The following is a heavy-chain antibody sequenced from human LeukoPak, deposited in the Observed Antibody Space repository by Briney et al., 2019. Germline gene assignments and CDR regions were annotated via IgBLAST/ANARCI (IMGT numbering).Heavy chain of an antibody. CDR2: IKQDGSEK. D-gene: IGHD1-26*01. CDR3: AREIVGTIKSYFDY. Sequence: GGSLRLSCAASGFTFSSYWMSWVRQAPGKGLEWVANIKQDGSEKYYVGSVKGRLTISRDNAKNSLYLQMNSLRAEDTAIYYCAREIVGTIKSYFDYWGQGTLVTASS. CDR1: GFTFSSYW. V-gene: IGHV3-7*01. J-gene: IGHJ4*02.